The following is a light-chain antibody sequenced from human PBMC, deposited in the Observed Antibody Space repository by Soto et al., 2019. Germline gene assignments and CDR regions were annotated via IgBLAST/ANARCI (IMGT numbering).Light chain of an antibody. V-gene: IGKV3-20*01. CDR2: DAS. J-gene: IGKJ1*01. CDR1: QSVSSSY. Sequence: EIVLTQSPGTLSLSPGERATLSCRASQSVSSSYLAWYQQKPGQAPRLLIFDASSRATGIPDRFSGSGSGTDFTLTISRLEPEDFAVYYCHQYGSSPLTFGQGTKVETK. CDR3: HQYGSSPLT.